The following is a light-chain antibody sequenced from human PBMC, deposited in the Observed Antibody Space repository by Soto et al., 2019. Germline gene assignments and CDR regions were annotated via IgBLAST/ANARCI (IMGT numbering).Light chain of an antibody. CDR2: LNSDGSH. CDR3: QTCSTALRV. Sequence: QLVLTQPPSASASLGASVKLTCTLSSGHNSYAIAWHQQQPEKGPRYLMKLNSDGSHSKGDGIPDRFSGSSSGAERYLTISRLQSEDEADYYCQTCSTALRVFGGGTKLTVL. J-gene: IGLJ3*02. CDR1: SGHNSYA. V-gene: IGLV4-69*01.